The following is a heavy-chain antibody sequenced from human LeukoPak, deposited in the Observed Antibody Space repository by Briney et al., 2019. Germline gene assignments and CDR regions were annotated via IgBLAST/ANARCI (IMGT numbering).Heavy chain of an antibody. D-gene: IGHD3-16*02. CDR3: ASYPNFDY. CDR2: ISISGSKT. V-gene: IGHV3-23*01. J-gene: IGHJ4*02. CDR1: EFDFSSHA. Sequence: GGSLRLSCAASEFDFSSHAMTWVRQAPGKGQEWVSAISISGSKTYYADSVKGRFTISRDNSKNTLYLQMNSLRAEDTAVYYCASYPNFDYWGQGTLVTVSS.